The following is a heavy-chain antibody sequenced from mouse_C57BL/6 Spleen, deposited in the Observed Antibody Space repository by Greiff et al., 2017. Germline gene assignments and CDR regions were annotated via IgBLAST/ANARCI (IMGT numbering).Heavy chain of an antibody. V-gene: IGHV14-2*01. D-gene: IGHD1-1*01. Sequence: VHVQQSGAELVKPGASVKLSCTASGFTFKDYYMPWVKQRPEQGLEWIGRIDPGGGSTKYAPKFQGKATITADTSSNTASLQLSSLTSEDAAVYYCARWGGSSHYYAMDYWGQGTSVTVSA. CDR1: GFTFKDYY. J-gene: IGHJ4*01. CDR2: IDPGGGST. CDR3: ARWGGSSHYYAMDY.